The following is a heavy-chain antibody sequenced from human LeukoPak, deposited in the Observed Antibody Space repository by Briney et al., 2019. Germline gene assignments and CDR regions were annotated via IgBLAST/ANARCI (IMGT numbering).Heavy chain of an antibody. V-gene: IGHV4-34*01. Sequence: PSETLSLTCTVYNGSFSGYYWSWIRQPPGTGLEWIGEISHSGYTNLNPSLKSRLTISLDTSKNQFSLKLTSVTAADSAVYYCTREAPPVHYTGYYDSWGQGTLVTVSS. CDR3: TREAPPVHYTGYYDS. J-gene: IGHJ4*02. CDR2: ISHSGYT. D-gene: IGHD3-9*01. CDR1: NGSFSGYY.